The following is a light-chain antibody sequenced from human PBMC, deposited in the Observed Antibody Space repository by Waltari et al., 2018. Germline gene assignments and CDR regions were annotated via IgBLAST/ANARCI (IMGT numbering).Light chain of an antibody. J-gene: IGKJ1*01. CDR2: KIS. Sequence: DVVMTQSPSFLAGTLGQPTSIACQSMQSLVHSDGKTYLNWFQQRPGQSPRRLIYKISNRDSGVPDRFSGSGSGTDFTLKISRVEAEDVGVYYCMQATHWPLTFGQGTKVEIK. CDR1: QSLVHSDGKTY. CDR3: MQATHWPLT. V-gene: IGKV2-30*02.